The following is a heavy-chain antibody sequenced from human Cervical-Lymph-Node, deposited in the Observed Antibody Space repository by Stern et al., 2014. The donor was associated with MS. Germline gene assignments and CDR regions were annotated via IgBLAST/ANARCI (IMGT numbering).Heavy chain of an antibody. J-gene: IGHJ4*02. V-gene: IGHV4-31*03. CDR2: IYYSGST. D-gene: IGHD1-7*01. CDR1: GGSISSGDYY. Sequence: QLQLQESGPGLVKPSQTLSLTCTVSGGSISSGDYYWSWIRQHPGKGLEWIGYIYYSGSTYYNPSLKSRVTISVDSSKNQFSLKLSSVTAADTAVYYCARDRAITGTPWIDYWGQGTLVTVSS. CDR3: ARDRAITGTPWIDY.